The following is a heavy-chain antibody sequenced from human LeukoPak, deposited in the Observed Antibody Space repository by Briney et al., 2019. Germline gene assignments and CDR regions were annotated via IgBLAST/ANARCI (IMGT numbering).Heavy chain of an antibody. CDR3: ARYFDSSSSPDY. Sequence: SVKVSCKASGGTFSSYAISWVRQAPGQGLEWMGGIIPIFGTANYAQKFQGRVTITADESTSTAYMELSSLRSEDTAVYYCARYFDSSSSPDYWGQGTLVTVSS. J-gene: IGHJ4*02. D-gene: IGHD6-6*01. V-gene: IGHV1-69*13. CDR2: IIPIFGTA. CDR1: GGTFSSYA.